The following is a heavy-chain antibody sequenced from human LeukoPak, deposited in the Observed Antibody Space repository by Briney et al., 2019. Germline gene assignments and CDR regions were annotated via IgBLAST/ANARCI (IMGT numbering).Heavy chain of an antibody. Sequence: GGSLRLSCAASGFTFSSYAMSWVRQAPGRGLEWVSAISGSGGSTYYADSVKGRFTISRDNSKNTLYLQMNSLRAEDTAVYYCAKEGWELLAPYYYYYYMDVWGKGTTVTVSS. V-gene: IGHV3-23*01. CDR2: ISGSGGST. D-gene: IGHD1-26*01. J-gene: IGHJ6*03. CDR1: GFTFSSYA. CDR3: AKEGWELLAPYYYYYYMDV.